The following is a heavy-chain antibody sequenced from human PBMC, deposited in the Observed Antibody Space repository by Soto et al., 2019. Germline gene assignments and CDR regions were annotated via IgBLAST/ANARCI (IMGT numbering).Heavy chain of an antibody. J-gene: IGHJ4*02. D-gene: IGHD6-6*01. CDR2: ISAYNSNT. CDR3: ARDPEYSSSSVYFDY. Sequence: ASVKVSCKASGYTFTSYGISWVRQAPGQGLERMGWISAYNSNTNYAQKLQGRVTMTTDTSTSTAYMELRSLRSDDTALYYCARDPEYSSSSVYFDYWGQGTLVTVSS. CDR1: GYTFTSYG. V-gene: IGHV1-18*01.